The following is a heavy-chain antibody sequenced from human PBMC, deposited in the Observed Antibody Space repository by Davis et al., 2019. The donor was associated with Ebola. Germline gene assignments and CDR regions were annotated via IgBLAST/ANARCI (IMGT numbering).Heavy chain of an antibody. V-gene: IGHV5-51*01. Sequence: GESLKLSCKGSCFPFPSYWIAWVRQLPGKGLEWMGIIYPGDSDTRYSPSFHGQVTISADKSISTAYLQWSSLKASDTAMCYCARLGYCSGGSCTNWFEPWGQGTLVTVSS. CDR2: IYPGDSDT. CDR1: CFPFPSYW. D-gene: IGHD2-15*01. J-gene: IGHJ5*02. CDR3: ARLGYCSGGSCTNWFEP.